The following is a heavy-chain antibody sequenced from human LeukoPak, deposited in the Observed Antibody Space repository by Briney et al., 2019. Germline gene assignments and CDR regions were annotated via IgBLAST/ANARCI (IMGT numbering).Heavy chain of an antibody. J-gene: IGHJ4*02. CDR1: GFTVSSNS. Sequence: PGGSLRLSCAASGFTVSSNSMTCVRQAPGKGLERVSSIYSSGSTYYADSVKGRFTISRDDSQNTLYLQMNSLRADDTAVYYCARRGSSGWHHDYWGQGTLVTVSS. CDR3: ARRGSSGWHHDY. V-gene: IGHV3-53*01. CDR2: IYSSGST. D-gene: IGHD6-19*01.